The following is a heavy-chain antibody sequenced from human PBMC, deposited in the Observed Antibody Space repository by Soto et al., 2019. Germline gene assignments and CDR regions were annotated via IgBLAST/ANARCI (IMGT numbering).Heavy chain of an antibody. CDR2: IFYSGST. V-gene: IGHV4-59*08. Sequence: QVQLQESGPGLVKPSETLSLTCTVSGGSITRNYWSWIRQSPGKGLEWIGYIFYSGSTNYNPSLKSRVTMSIDTSKNQFSLRLSSVTAADTAVYHCARHYGYCSGGNCYHNYRYFDLWGRGTLVTVSS. J-gene: IGHJ2*01. CDR3: ARHYGYCSGGNCYHNYRYFDL. CDR1: GGSITRNY. D-gene: IGHD2-15*01.